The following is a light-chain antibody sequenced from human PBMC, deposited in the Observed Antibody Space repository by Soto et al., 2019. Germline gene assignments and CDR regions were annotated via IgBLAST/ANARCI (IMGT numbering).Light chain of an antibody. CDR3: QHYGTSPTWT. Sequence: EIVLTQSPGTLSLSPGERATLSCRASQSVSSSYLAWYQQKPGQAPRLLIYGASSRATGIPDRFSGSGSGADVTLTISRLEPEDFAVYYCQHYGTSPTWTFGQGNKVEI. V-gene: IGKV3-20*01. CDR2: GAS. J-gene: IGKJ1*01. CDR1: QSVSSSY.